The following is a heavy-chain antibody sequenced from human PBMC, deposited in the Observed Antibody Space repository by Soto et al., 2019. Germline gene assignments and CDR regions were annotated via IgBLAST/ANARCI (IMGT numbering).Heavy chain of an antibody. Sequence: GRSLRLACATSRFTLSNYAMSWVSQAPGKGLDSVSTIRGTGGAIYYADSAKDRLTISRVNPTHTLIMQMYILRVDDAALSHWAKPSGLGRTGSAFDYWSKGTLVTVSS. CDR2: IRGTGGAI. J-gene: IGHJ4*02. V-gene: IGHV3-23*01. D-gene: IGHD2-8*02. CDR1: RFTLSNYA. CDR3: AKPSGLGRTGSAFDY.